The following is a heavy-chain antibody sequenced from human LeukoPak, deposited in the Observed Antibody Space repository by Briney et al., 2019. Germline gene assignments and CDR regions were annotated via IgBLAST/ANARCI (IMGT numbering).Heavy chain of an antibody. V-gene: IGHV3-30*04. Sequence: GRSLRLSCAASGFTFSSYAMHWVRQAPGKGLEWVAVISYDGSNKYYADSVKGRFTISRDNSKNTLYLQMSSLRAEDTAVYYCARVRLLWFGELPDVWGKGTTVTVSS. CDR3: ARVRLLWFGELPDV. CDR1: GFTFSSYA. J-gene: IGHJ6*04. D-gene: IGHD3-10*01. CDR2: ISYDGSNK.